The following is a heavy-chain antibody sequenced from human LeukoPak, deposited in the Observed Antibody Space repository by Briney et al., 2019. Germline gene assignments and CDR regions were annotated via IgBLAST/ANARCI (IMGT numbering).Heavy chain of an antibody. D-gene: IGHD1-14*01. V-gene: IGHV4-59*08. CDR2: IYYTGTT. CDR3: ARQVYYHNRPAYDY. J-gene: IGHJ4*02. CDR1: DGSISGYH. Sequence: SETLSLTCTVSDGSISGYHWSWIRQPPGKGLEWIGYIYYTGTTNYNPSLERRVTMSVDTSKNQFFLKLTSVTAADTAVYYCARQVYYHNRPAYDYWGQGTLVTVSS.